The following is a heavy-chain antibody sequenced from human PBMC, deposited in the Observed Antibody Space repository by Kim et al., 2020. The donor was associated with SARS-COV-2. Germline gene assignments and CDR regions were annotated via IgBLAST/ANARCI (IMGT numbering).Heavy chain of an antibody. D-gene: IGHD5-18*01. Sequence: KGRFTISRDNSKNTLYLQMNSLRAEDTAVYYCAREGGYSYGYDYYYGMDVWGQGTTVTVSS. CDR3: AREGGYSYGYDYYYGMDV. J-gene: IGHJ6*02. V-gene: IGHV3-30*07.